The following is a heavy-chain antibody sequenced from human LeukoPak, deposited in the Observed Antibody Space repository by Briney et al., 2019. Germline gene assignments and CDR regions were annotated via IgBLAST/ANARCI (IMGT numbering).Heavy chain of an antibody. CDR2: ISSSSSYI. J-gene: IGHJ4*02. Sequence: GGSLRLSCAASGFTFSSYTMNWVRQAPGKGLEWVSSISSSSSYIYYTDSVKGRFTISRGNAKNSLYLQMNSLRAEDTAVYYCAREVLWFGELLRGDYWGQGTLVTVSS. D-gene: IGHD3-10*01. V-gene: IGHV3-21*01. CDR3: AREVLWFGELLRGDY. CDR1: GFTFSSYT.